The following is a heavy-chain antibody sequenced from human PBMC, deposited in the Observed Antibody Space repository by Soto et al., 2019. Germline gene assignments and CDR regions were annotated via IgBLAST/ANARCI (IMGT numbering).Heavy chain of an antibody. J-gene: IGHJ4*02. CDR1: GGSVSSGSYY. Sequence: SETLSLTCTVSGGSVSSGSYYWSWIRQPPGKGLEWIGYIYYSGSTNYNPSLKSRVTISVDTSKNQFSLKLSSVTAADTAVYYCARGYYYDSSGYPDFDYWGQGTLVTVS. CDR3: ARGYYYDSSGYPDFDY. D-gene: IGHD3-22*01. CDR2: IYYSGST. V-gene: IGHV4-61*01.